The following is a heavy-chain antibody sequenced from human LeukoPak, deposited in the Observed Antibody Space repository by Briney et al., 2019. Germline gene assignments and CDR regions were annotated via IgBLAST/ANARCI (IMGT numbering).Heavy chain of an antibody. J-gene: IGHJ5*02. D-gene: IGHD1-1*01. V-gene: IGHV1-18*01. CDR2: ISAYNGNT. Sequence: GASVKVSCKASGGTFSSYAISWVRQAPGQGLEWMGWISAYNGNTNYAQKLQGRVTMTTDTSTSTAYMELRSLRSDDTAVYYCARDRRVERGSWFDPWGQGTLVTVSS. CDR1: GGTFSSYA. CDR3: ARDRRVERGSWFDP.